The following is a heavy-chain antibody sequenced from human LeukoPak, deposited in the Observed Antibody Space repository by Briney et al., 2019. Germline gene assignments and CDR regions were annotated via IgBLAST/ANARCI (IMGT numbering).Heavy chain of an antibody. CDR1: GGSISSYY. Sequence: SETLSLTCTVSGGSISSYYWSWIRQPPGKGLEWIGYIYYSGSTNYNPSLKSRVTISGDTSKNQFSLRLSSVAAADTAVYFCAGSGSGSYYSPWYFDLWGRGTLVTVSS. CDR3: AGSGSGSYYSPWYFDL. CDR2: IYYSGST. D-gene: IGHD3-10*01. J-gene: IGHJ2*01. V-gene: IGHV4-59*01.